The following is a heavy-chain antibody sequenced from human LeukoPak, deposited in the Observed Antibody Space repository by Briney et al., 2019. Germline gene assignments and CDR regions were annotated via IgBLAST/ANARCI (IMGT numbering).Heavy chain of an antibody. D-gene: IGHD2-21*01. Sequence: PGGSLRLSCAASGFTFSSYAMHWVRQAPGKGLEWVAVISYDGSNKYYADSVKGRFTISRDNSKNTLYLQMNSLRAEDTAVYYCARERAYCGGDCFRDAFDIWGQGTMVTVSS. V-gene: IGHV3-30-3*01. CDR1: GFTFSSYA. CDR3: ARERAYCGGDCFRDAFDI. CDR2: ISYDGSNK. J-gene: IGHJ3*02.